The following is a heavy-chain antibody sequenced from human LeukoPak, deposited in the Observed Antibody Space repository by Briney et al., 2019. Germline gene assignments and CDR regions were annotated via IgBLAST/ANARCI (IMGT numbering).Heavy chain of an antibody. V-gene: IGHV1-18*01. J-gene: IGHJ4*02. CDR1: GYTFTSYG. CDR2: LSAYNGNT. CDR3: ARDIGITIFGVVQPFDY. D-gene: IGHD3-3*01. Sequence: ASVKVSCKASGYTFTSYGISWVRQAPGQGLEWMGWLSAYNGNTNYAQKLQGRVTMTTDTSTSTAYMELRSLRSDDTAVYYCARDIGITIFGVVQPFDYWGQGTLVTVSS.